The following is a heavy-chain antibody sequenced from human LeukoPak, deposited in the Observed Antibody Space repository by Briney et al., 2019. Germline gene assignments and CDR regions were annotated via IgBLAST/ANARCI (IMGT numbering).Heavy chain of an antibody. CDR3: ASRIATAGSVDY. Sequence: GGPLRLSCAASRFTFSSYSMNWVRQAPGKGLEWVSVIYSSGSTYYADSVKGRFTISRDNSKNTLHLQMNTLRAEDTAVYYCASRIATAGSVDYWGQGTLVTVSS. CDR2: IYSSGST. J-gene: IGHJ4*02. V-gene: IGHV3-53*01. CDR1: RFTFSSYS. D-gene: IGHD6-13*01.